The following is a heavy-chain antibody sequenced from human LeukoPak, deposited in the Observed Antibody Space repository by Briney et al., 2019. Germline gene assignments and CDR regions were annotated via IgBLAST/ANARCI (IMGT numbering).Heavy chain of an antibody. CDR3: ARDSARRYYDFWSGYSFDP. CDR2: IYHGGST. J-gene: IGHJ5*02. V-gene: IGHV4-38-2*02. Sequence: GSLRLSCAASGFTFNRYSMNWVRQAPGKGLEWIGSIYHGGSTYYNPSLKSRVTISVDTSKNQFSLRLSSVTAADTAVYYCARDSARRYYDFWSGYSFDPWGQGTLVTVSS. CDR1: GFTFNRYS. D-gene: IGHD3-3*01.